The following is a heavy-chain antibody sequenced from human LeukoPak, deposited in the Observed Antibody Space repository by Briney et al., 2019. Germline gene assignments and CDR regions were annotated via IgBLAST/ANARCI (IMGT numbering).Heavy chain of an antibody. CDR3: ARDSNGDYIMY. Sequence: PGGSLRLSCAASGFTFSSYWMSRVRQAPGKGLEWVANIKQDGSETYYVDSVKGRLTISRDNAKNSLYLQMNSLRAEDTAVYYCARDSNGDYIMYWGQGTLVTVSS. V-gene: IGHV3-7*01. D-gene: IGHD4-17*01. CDR1: GFTFSSYW. CDR2: IKQDGSET. J-gene: IGHJ4*02.